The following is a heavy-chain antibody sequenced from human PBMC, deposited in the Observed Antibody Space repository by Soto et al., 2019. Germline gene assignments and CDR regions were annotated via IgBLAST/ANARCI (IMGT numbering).Heavy chain of an antibody. V-gene: IGHV3-30-3*01. CDR3: ATSMTAGHDY. CDR2: ISYDGTNK. J-gene: IGHJ4*02. Sequence: QVQLVESGGGVVQPGRSLRLSCAASGFTFNIYSMHWVRQAPGKGLEWMTFISYDGTNKYYADSVKGRFTISRDNSKNTLYLQMNSLRAEDTAVYYCATSMTAGHDYWGQGTLVTVSS. CDR1: GFTFNIYS.